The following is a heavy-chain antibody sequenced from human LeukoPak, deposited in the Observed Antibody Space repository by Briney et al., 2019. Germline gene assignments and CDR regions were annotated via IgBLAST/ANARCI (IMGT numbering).Heavy chain of an antibody. D-gene: IGHD5-18*01. J-gene: IGHJ4*02. CDR3: ATAVGSYGPFDY. V-gene: IGHV4-59*01. CDR2: IYYSGST. Sequence: SETLSLTCTVSGGSISSYYWSWIRQPPGKGLEWIGSIYYSGSTNYYPSLKSRVTISVDTSKNQFSLKLSSVTAADTAVYYCATAVGSYGPFDYWGQGTLVTVSS. CDR1: GGSISSYY.